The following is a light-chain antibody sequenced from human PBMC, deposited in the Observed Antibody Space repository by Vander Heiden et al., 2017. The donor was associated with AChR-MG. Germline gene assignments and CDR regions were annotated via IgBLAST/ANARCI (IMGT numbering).Light chain of an antibody. V-gene: IGKV1-39*01. CDR1: QTIKSH. Sequence: DIQMTQTPSSLSASIGDTVTITCRASQTIKSHVNWYQQKPGKAPRLLIYAASIWQSGVSSRFSGVGSGTDFTLTISSLEPEDFGTYFCLQSYNAPYTFGQGTKLEIK. CDR2: AAS. CDR3: LQSYNAPYT. J-gene: IGKJ2*01.